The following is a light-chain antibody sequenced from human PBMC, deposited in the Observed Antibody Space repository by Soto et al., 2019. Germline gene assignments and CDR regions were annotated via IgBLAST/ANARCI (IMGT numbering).Light chain of an antibody. J-gene: IGKJ1*01. CDR3: QQYERYST. V-gene: IGKV1-39*01. Sequence: IQMTQSPSSLSASVGDRVTITCRAGQYIGRYLNWYQQKPGKAPKLLIYAASSLHSGVPSRFSGSGFGTEFTLTISGLQPEDSATYYCQQYERYSTFGQGTKVDIK. CDR2: AAS. CDR1: QYIGRY.